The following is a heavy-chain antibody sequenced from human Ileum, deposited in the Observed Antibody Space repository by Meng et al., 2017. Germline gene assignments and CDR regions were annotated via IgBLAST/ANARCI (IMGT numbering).Heavy chain of an antibody. Sequence: QVPLPECGAGLLKPSEALCLTFAVYGGSFSGYYWSWIRQPPGKGLEWIGEINHSGSTNYNPSLKSRVTISVDTSKNQFSLKLSSVTAADTAVYYCARGGPWFDPWGQGTLVTVSS. J-gene: IGHJ5*02. CDR1: GGSFSGYY. CDR3: ARGGPWFDP. CDR2: INHSGST. V-gene: IGHV4-34*01.